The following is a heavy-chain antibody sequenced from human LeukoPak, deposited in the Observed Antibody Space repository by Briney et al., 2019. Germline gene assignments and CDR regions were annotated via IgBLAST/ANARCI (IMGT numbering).Heavy chain of an antibody. CDR3: ARDLTRITMIVVAGDAYFDY. V-gene: IGHV3-48*03. J-gene: IGHJ4*02. CDR1: GFTFSSYE. D-gene: IGHD3-22*01. CDR2: ISSSGSTI. Sequence: GGSLRLSCAASGFTFSSYEMNWVRQAQGKGLEWVSYISSSGSTIYYADSVKGRFTISRDNAKNSLYLQMNSLRAEDTAVYYCARDLTRITMIVVAGDAYFDYWGQGTLVTVSS.